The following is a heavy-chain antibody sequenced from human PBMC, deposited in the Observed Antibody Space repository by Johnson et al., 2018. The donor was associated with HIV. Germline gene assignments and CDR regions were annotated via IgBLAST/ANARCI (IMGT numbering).Heavy chain of an antibody. Sequence: QVQLVESGGGVVQPGRSLRLSCAASGFTFSSYGMHWVRQAPGKGLEWVAIISYDGSNKHYADSVKGRFTISRDNSKNTLYLQMNSLRAEDTAVYYCAKDREWLVPTPLDAFDIWGQGTMVTVSS. D-gene: IGHD6-19*01. CDR3: AKDREWLVPTPLDAFDI. CDR2: ISYDGSNK. CDR1: GFTFSSYG. J-gene: IGHJ3*02. V-gene: IGHV3-30*18.